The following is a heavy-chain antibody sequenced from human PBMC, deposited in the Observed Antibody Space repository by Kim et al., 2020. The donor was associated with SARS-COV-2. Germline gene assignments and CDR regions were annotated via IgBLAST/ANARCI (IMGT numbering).Heavy chain of an antibody. Sequence: SETLSLTCAVYGGSFSGYYWSWIRQPPGKGLEWIGEINHSGSTNYNPTLKSRVTISVDTSKNQFSLKLNSVTAADTAVYYCARGRGVDYWGQGTLVTVSS. J-gene: IGHJ4*02. CDR3: ARGRGVDY. CDR2: INHSGST. V-gene: IGHV4-34*01. CDR1: GGSFSGYY.